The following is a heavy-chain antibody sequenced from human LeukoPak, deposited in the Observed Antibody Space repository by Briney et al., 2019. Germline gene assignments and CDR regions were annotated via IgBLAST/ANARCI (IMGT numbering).Heavy chain of an antibody. V-gene: IGHV1-3*03. CDR1: GYTFITYP. J-gene: IGHJ4*02. D-gene: IGHD2-21*02. CDR3: ARSAGDSFDY. CDR2: INAGNGNT. Sequence: ASVKVSCKASGYTFITYPMHWVRQAPGQRLEWMGWINAGNGNTKYSQEFQGRVTITRDTYASTAYMELSSLRFEDMAVYYCARSAGDSFDYWGQGTLVTVSS.